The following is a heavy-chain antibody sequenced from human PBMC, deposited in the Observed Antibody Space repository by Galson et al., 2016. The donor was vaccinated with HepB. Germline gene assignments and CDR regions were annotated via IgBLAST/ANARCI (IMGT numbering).Heavy chain of an antibody. V-gene: IGHV3-11*04. J-gene: IGHJ4*02. CDR2: INNGAATT. Sequence: LEWVSGINNGAATTGYAASVKGRFTISRDNAKNSLYLQMNSLRAEDTAVYYCARDATRGGDFDYWGQGTLVTVSS. CDR3: ARDATRGGDFDY. D-gene: IGHD2-21*01.